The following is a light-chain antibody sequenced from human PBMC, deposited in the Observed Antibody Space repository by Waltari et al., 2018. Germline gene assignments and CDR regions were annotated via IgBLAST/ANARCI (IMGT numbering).Light chain of an antibody. V-gene: IGKV3-20*01. CDR2: HAS. CDR1: QSISNNY. Sequence: EIVLTQSPVTLSLSPGERASRSCRASQSISNNYIAWYQQIPGQAPRLLIHHASTRATGIPDRFSGSGSGTDFTLTISRLEPEDFAVYYCQKYGSTPRPFGGGTKVEI. CDR3: QKYGSTPRP. J-gene: IGKJ4*01.